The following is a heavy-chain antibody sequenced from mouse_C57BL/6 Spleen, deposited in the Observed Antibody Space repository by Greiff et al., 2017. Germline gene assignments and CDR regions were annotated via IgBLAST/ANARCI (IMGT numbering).Heavy chain of an antibody. D-gene: IGHD1-1*01. Sequence: VKVEESGPGLVQPSQSLSITCTVSGFSLTSYGVHWVRQPPGKGLEWLGVIWSGGSTDYNAAFISRLSISKDNSKSQVFFKMNSLQADDTATYSGAKNGYCYGSSDGYFDVWGTGTTVTVSA. CDR3: AKNGYCYGSSDGYFDV. CDR1: GFSLTSYG. CDR2: IWSGGST. J-gene: IGHJ1*03. V-gene: IGHV2-4*01.